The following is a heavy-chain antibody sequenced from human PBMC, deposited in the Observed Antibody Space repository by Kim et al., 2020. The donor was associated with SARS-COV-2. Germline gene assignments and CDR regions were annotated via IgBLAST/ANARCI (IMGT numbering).Heavy chain of an antibody. CDR1: GFTFDDYA. V-gene: IGHV3-43*02. CDR2: ISGDGGST. D-gene: IGHD3-9*01. Sequence: GGSLRLSCAASGFTFDDYAMHWVRQAPGKGLEWVSLISGDGGSTYYADSVKGRFTISRDNSKNSLYLQMNSLRTEDTALYYCAKDIDPSGDILTGYYYYYGMDVWGQGTTVTVSS. J-gene: IGHJ6*02. CDR3: AKDIDPSGDILTGYYYYYGMDV.